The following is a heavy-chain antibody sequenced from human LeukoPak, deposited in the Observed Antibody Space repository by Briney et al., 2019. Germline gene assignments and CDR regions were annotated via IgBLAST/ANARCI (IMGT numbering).Heavy chain of an antibody. D-gene: IGHD6-13*01. CDR3: ARMGIADDY. J-gene: IGHJ4*02. CDR1: GGSISSGSYY. Sequence: SETLSLTCTVSGGSISSGSYYWSWIRQPAGKGLEWIGRIYTSGSTNYNPSLKSRVTISVDTSKNQFSLKLSSVAAADTAVYYCARMGIADDYWGQGTLVTVSS. V-gene: IGHV4-61*02. CDR2: IYTSGST.